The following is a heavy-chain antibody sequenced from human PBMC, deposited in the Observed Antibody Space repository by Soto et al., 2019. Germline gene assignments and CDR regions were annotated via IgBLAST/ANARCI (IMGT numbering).Heavy chain of an antibody. J-gene: IGHJ4*02. CDR2: ISTGNGST. Sequence: ASVKVSCRASGYTFTDYAMHWVRQAPGQRLEWMGWISTGNGSTKYSQKFQGRVTITRDTSATTAYMELSSLRSEDTAVYYCAKGSQMWTPDYGGQGTLVTVSS. CDR1: GYTFTDYA. CDR3: AKGSQMWTPDY. V-gene: IGHV1-3*04. D-gene: IGHD2-21*01.